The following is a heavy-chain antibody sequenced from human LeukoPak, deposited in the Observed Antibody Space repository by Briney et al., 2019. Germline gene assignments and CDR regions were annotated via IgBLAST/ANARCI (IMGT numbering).Heavy chain of an antibody. Sequence: GGSLRLSCAASGFTFSDYYMSWLRQAPGKGLEWVSYISSSGSTIYYADSVKGRFTISRDNAKNSLHLQMNSLRAEDTAVYYCAREEGSGSYRYYWGQGTLVTVSS. D-gene: IGHD3-10*01. CDR3: AREEGSGSYRYY. CDR1: GFTFSDYY. J-gene: IGHJ4*02. V-gene: IGHV3-11*01. CDR2: ISSSGSTI.